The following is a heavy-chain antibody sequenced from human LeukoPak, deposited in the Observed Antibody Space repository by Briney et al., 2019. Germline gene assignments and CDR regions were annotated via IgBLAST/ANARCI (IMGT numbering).Heavy chain of an antibody. D-gene: IGHD3-22*01. CDR2: ISGSGGST. Sequence: GGSLRLSCAASGFTFSSYAMSWVRQAPGEGLEWVSAISGSGGSTYYADSVKGRFTISRDNSKNTLYLQMNSLRAEDTAVYYCAKAGITMIVVVSKYFQHWGQGTLVTVSS. CDR3: AKAGITMIVVVSKYFQH. V-gene: IGHV3-23*01. CDR1: GFTFSSYA. J-gene: IGHJ1*01.